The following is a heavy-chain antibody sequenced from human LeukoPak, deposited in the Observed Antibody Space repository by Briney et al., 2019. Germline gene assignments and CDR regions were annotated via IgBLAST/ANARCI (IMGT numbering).Heavy chain of an antibody. D-gene: IGHD5-12*01. V-gene: IGHV3-21*01. CDR2: ISSSSSYI. J-gene: IGHJ4*02. Sequence: PGGSLRLSCAASGFTFSSYSMNWVRQAPGKGLEWVSSISSSSSYIYYADSVKGRFTISRDKAKNSLYLQMNSLRAEDTAIYYCAREGMVATFDYWGQGTLVTVCS. CDR3: AREGMVATFDY. CDR1: GFTFSSYS.